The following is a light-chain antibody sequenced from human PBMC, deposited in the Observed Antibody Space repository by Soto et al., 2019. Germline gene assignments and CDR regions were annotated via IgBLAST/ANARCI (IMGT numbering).Light chain of an antibody. J-gene: IGKJ1*01. Sequence: EIVLAQSPGTLSLSPGERATLSCRASQSVSRSYIAWYQQKPGQAPRLXIYGAPRRATGIPDRFSGGGSETDFTLTISRLEPEDFAVYYCQQYSRSPLTFGQGTKVDIK. V-gene: IGKV3-20*01. CDR2: GAP. CDR3: QQYSRSPLT. CDR1: QSVSRSY.